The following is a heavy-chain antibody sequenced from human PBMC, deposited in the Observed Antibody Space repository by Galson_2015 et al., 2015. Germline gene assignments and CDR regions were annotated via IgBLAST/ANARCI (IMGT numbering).Heavy chain of an antibody. J-gene: IGHJ4*02. D-gene: IGHD5-12*01. Sequence: PALVKPTQTLTLTCTFSGFSLSTTGVGVGWIRQPPGKALEWLALIYWDDDKRYSPSLKSRLTITKDTSKNQVVLTMTNMDPVDTATYYCGHRDNGYAFRDYWGQGTLVTVSS. CDR2: IYWDDDK. CDR3: GHRDNGYAFRDY. CDR1: GFSLSTTGVG. V-gene: IGHV2-5*02.